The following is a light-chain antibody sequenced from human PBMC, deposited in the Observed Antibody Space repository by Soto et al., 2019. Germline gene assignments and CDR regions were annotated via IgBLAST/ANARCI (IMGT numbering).Light chain of an antibody. J-gene: IGLJ2*01. Sequence: QSALTQPASVSGSPGQSLTISCTGTSNDVGGYNLVSWYQQHPGKGPKLIIYEGNKRPSGVSDRFSGSRSGNTASLTISVVQAEDEADYSCCSFAGGATFVFGGGTKLTVL. CDR3: CSFAGGATFV. V-gene: IGLV2-23*03. CDR2: EGN. CDR1: SNDVGGYNL.